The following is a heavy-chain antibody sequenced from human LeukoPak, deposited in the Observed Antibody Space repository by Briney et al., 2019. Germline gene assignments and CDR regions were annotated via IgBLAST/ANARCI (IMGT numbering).Heavy chain of an antibody. CDR1: GFTFSVYY. Sequence: PGRSLRLSCAVAGFTFSVYYMSWISQAQRKGMEWVSYIRSSGSTTYYADSVKGRVTISRDNAKNSLYLQMSSLRAEDTAVYYCATAGAVRNYYYGSGSFDYWGQGTLVTVSS. CDR3: ATAGAVRNYYYGSGSFDY. CDR2: IRSSGSTT. D-gene: IGHD3-10*01. J-gene: IGHJ4*02. V-gene: IGHV3-11*04.